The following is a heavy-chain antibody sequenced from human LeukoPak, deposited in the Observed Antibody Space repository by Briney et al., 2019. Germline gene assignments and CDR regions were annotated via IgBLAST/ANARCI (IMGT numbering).Heavy chain of an antibody. CDR2: IYYSGST. J-gene: IGHJ2*01. CDR3: AGVREDSSGYYDWYFDL. D-gene: IGHD3-22*01. V-gene: IGHV4-30-4*01. Sequence: SQTLSLTCTVSGGSISSGDYYWSWIRQPPGKGLEWIGYIYYSGSTYYNPSLKSRVTISVDTSKNQFSLKLSSVTAADTAVYYCAGVREDSSGYYDWYFDLWGRGTLVTVSS. CDR1: GGSISSGDYY.